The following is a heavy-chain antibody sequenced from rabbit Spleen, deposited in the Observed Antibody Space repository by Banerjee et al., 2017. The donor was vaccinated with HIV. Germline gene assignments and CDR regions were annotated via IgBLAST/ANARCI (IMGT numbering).Heavy chain of an antibody. CDR3: ARNYVNAFDP. Sequence: LEESGGGLVQPEGSLTLTCTASGFSFNSIFWICWVRQAPGKGLEWIACIYSGSSGGTYYASWAKGRFTISKSSSTTVTLQMTSLTAADTATYFCARNYVNAFDPWGQGTLVTVS. D-gene: IGHD1-1*01. J-gene: IGHJ2*01. V-gene: IGHV1S45*01. CDR1: GFSFNSIFW. CDR2: IYSGSSGGT.